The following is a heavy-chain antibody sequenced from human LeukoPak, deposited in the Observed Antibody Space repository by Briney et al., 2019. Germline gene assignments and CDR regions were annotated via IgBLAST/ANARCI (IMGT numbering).Heavy chain of an antibody. CDR2: ISYDGSNK. CDR3: ARAHLSSSSTDYMDV. Sequence: GGSLRLSCAASGFTFSSYAMHWVRQAPGKGLEWVAVISYDGSNKYCADSVKGRFTISRDNSKNTLSLQMNSLRPEDTAVYYCARAHLSSSSTDYMDVWGKGTTVTVSS. CDR1: GFTFSSYA. J-gene: IGHJ6*03. D-gene: IGHD6-6*01. V-gene: IGHV3-30*04.